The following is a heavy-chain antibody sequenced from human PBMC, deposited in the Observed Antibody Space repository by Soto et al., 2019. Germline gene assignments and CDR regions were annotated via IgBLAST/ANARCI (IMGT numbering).Heavy chain of an antibody. Sequence: QVQLQQWGAGLLKPSETLSLSCSVYGTSFSNSYWSWIRQAPGKGLEWLGENNHTGSTNYNPSLKRRVTTSVDTSKNEFSLKLTSVTGADTAVYYCARVGQLFPDLDLWDRGTLVSVSS. V-gene: IGHV4-34*01. CDR2: NNHTGST. CDR1: GTSFSNSY. CDR3: ARVGQLFPDLDL. J-gene: IGHJ2*01. D-gene: IGHD3-10*01.